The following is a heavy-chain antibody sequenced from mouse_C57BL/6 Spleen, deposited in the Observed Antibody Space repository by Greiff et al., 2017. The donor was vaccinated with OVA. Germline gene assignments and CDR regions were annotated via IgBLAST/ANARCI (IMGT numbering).Heavy chain of an antibody. V-gene: IGHV1-53*01. CDR2: INPSNGGT. Sequence: QVQLQQPGTELVKPGASVKLSCKASGYTFTSYWMHWVKQRPGQGLEWIGNINPSNGGTNYTEKFKSKATLTVDKSSSTAYMRLSSLTSEDSAVYYCARWYYGSMIMDYWGQGTSVTVSS. J-gene: IGHJ4*01. D-gene: IGHD1-1*01. CDR1: GYTFTSYW. CDR3: ARWYYGSMIMDY.